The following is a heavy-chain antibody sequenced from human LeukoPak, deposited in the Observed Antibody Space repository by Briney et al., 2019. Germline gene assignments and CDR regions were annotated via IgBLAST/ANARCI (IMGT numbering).Heavy chain of an antibody. Sequence: GGSLRLSCAASGLTFNNYAMYWVRQAPGKGLEWVAGVFGSGGSAHYTDSVKGRFTIFRDSSKNTVYLQMNSLRAEDTAVYYCGKTTVGYSSGRYPGWPVDYWGQGTLVTVSS. CDR2: VFGSGGSA. D-gene: IGHD6-19*01. V-gene: IGHV3-23*01. CDR1: GLTFNNYA. J-gene: IGHJ4*02. CDR3: GKTTVGYSSGRYPGWPVDY.